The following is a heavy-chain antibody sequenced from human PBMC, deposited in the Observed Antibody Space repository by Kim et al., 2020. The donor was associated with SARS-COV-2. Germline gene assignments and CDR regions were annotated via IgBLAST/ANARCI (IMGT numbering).Heavy chain of an antibody. D-gene: IGHD1-1*01. Sequence: DGSNKDYADSVTGPITISREHSQNTLYLQMNSLRAEDTAVYYCAKALLESWGQGTLVTVSS. V-gene: IGHV3-30*02. J-gene: IGHJ5*02. CDR3: AKALLES. CDR2: DGSNK.